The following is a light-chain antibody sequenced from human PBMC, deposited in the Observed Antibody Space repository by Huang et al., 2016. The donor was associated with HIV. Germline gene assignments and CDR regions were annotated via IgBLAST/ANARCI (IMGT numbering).Light chain of an antibody. Sequence: EIVMTQSPATLSVSPGERATLSCRAGQSIGSNLAWYQQKPGQAPRLLIYGASTRATCIPTRFSGSGSGTEFTLTISSLQSEDFAFYYCQQYNNWPPWTFGQGTKVEIK. CDR2: GAS. V-gene: IGKV3D-15*01. CDR1: QSIGSN. CDR3: QQYNNWPPWT. J-gene: IGKJ1*01.